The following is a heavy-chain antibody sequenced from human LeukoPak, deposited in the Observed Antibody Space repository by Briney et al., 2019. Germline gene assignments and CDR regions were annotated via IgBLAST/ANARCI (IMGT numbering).Heavy chain of an antibody. V-gene: IGHV4-59*08. CDR1: GRSISSYY. CDR3: ARHLRGSGQQLVYFDY. CDR2: IYYSGST. D-gene: IGHD6-13*01. Sequence: SETLSLTCTVSGRSISSYYWSWLRQPPGKGLEWIGYIYYSGSTNYNPSLKSRVTISVDTSKNQFPLKLSSVTAADTAVYYCARHLRGSGQQLVYFDYWGQGTLVTVSS. J-gene: IGHJ4*02.